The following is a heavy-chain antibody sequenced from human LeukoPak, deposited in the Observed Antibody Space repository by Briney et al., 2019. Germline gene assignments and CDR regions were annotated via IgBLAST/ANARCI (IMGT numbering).Heavy chain of an antibody. Sequence: GGSLRLSCAASGFTFSSYAMTWVRQAPGKGLEWVSGISGSGGSTHYADSVKGRFTISRDNSKNTLYLQMNGLRAEDTAVYYCAKGLYSGSSGAFDIWGQGTMVTVSS. V-gene: IGHV3-23*01. J-gene: IGHJ3*02. D-gene: IGHD1-26*01. CDR3: AKGLYSGSSGAFDI. CDR2: ISGSGGST. CDR1: GFTFSSYA.